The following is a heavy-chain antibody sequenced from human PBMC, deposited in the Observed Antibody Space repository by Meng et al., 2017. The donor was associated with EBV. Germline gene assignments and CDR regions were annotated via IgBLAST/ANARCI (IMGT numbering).Heavy chain of an antibody. D-gene: IGHD2-21*02. CDR3: PCRGDRTDY. CDR2: ISAYNGNT. CDR1: GYTFTRYG. Sequence: QVQLGRSVAEVRKAGASVKVSCKASGYTFTRYGIRWVRQAPGQGREWMGWISAYNGNTNYAQKLQGRVNMTTDTSTSTAYMELRSLRSDNTAVYYCPCRGDRTDYWGQGTLVTVSS. J-gene: IGHJ4*02. V-gene: IGHV1-18*01.